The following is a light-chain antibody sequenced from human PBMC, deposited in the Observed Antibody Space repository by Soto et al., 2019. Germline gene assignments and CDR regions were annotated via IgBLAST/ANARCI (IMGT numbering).Light chain of an antibody. CDR1: QSVSSSY. J-gene: IGKJ4*01. V-gene: IGKV3-20*01. CDR3: QQYGSSPEIT. CDR2: GAS. Sequence: EIVLTQSPGTLSLSPGERATLSCRASQSVSSSYLAWFQQKPGQAPRLLIYGASGRATGIPDRFSGSGSGTGFTLTISRLEPEDFAVYYCQQYGSSPEITFGGGTKVESK.